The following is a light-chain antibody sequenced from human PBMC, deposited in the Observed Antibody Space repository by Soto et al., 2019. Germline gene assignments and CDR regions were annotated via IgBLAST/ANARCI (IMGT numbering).Light chain of an antibody. J-gene: IGLJ2*01. CDR1: TGAVTSGHY. CDR3: WLSDSGARV. Sequence: QAVVTQEPSLTVSPGGTVTLTCGSSTGAVTSGHYPYWFQQQPGQAPRTLIYDTSNKHSWTPARFSGSLPGGKAALTLSGAQHEDAAVYYCWLSDSGARVFGGGTKLTVL. CDR2: DTS. V-gene: IGLV7-46*01.